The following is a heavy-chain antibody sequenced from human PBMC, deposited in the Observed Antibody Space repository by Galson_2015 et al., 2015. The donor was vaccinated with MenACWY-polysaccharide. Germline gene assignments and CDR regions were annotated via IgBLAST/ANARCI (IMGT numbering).Heavy chain of an antibody. CDR3: ARPKEDSSGYYQDAFDV. V-gene: IGHV3-53*01. D-gene: IGHD3-22*01. CDR2: IYGGGSP. J-gene: IGHJ3*01. CDR1: GFIVSSNY. Sequence: SLRLSCAASGFIVSSNYMSWVRQAPGKGLEWVSVIYGGGSPYYADSVKGRCTISRDNSKNTVDLQINGLRVEDTAVYYCARPKEDSSGYYQDAFDVWGQGTVVTVSS.